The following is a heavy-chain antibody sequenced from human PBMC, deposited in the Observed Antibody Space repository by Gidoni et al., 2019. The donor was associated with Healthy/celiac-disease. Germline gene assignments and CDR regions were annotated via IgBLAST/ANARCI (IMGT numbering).Heavy chain of an antibody. Sequence: QVQLVESGGGVVLPRRSLRLLCSASGFSSLSYGMHWVRQAPGRELEGVAVIWYDESNKYYADSVKGRFTISRDNSKNTQYLQMNSLGAEDTAVYYCAGDLQLVSGYARGPPIPPRDWGQGTLVTVSS. CDR1: GFSSLSYG. J-gene: IGHJ4*02. CDR2: IWYDESNK. D-gene: IGHD5-18*01. V-gene: IGHV3-33*01. CDR3: AGDLQLVSGYARGPPIPPRD.